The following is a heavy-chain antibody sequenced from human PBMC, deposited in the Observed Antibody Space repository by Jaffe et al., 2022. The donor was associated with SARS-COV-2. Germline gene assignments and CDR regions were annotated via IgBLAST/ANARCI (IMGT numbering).Heavy chain of an antibody. D-gene: IGHD5-18*01. CDR3: ASSSYGLGMDV. V-gene: IGHV4-61*02. CDR1: GGSISSGSYY. Sequence: QVQLQESGPGLVKPSQTLSLTCTVSGGSISSGSYYWSWIRQPAGKGLEWIGRIYTSGSTNYNPSLKSRVTISVDTSKNQFSLKLSSVTAADTAVYYCASSSYGLGMDVWGQGTTVTVSS. CDR2: IYTSGST. J-gene: IGHJ6*02.